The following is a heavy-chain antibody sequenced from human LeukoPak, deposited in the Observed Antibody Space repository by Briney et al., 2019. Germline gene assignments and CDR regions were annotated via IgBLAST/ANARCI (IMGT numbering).Heavy chain of an antibody. CDR1: GFPFSSYG. CDR3: TTIRGSGWSYWYFDF. CDR2: IWYDGSNM. V-gene: IGHV3-33*01. D-gene: IGHD6-19*01. J-gene: IGHJ2*01. Sequence: PGRSLRLSCTGSGFPFSSYGMQWVRQAPGKGLEWVALIWYDGSNMYYADSAKGRFTISKDKSKHTLYLQMNSLRAEDTAVYYCTTIRGSGWSYWYFDFWGRGTLVTVSS.